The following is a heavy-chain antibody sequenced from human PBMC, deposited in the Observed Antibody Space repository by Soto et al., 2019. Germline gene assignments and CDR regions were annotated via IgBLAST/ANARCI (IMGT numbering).Heavy chain of an antibody. V-gene: IGHV4-34*01. Sequence: QVQLQQWGAGLLKPSETLSLTCAVYGGSFSGYYWSWIRQPPGKGLEWIGEINHSGSTNYNPSLKSRVTLSVDTSKNQFSQKLSSVTAADTAVYYCARLSPNYYDSSGPKGGVDPWGQGTLVTVSS. J-gene: IGHJ5*02. D-gene: IGHD3-22*01. CDR3: ARLSPNYYDSSGPKGGVDP. CDR2: INHSGST. CDR1: GGSFSGYY.